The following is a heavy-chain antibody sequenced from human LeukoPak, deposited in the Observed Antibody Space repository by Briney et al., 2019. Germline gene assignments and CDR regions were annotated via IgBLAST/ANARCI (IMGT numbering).Heavy chain of an antibody. Sequence: ASVKVSCKASGGTFSSYAISWVRQAPGQGLEWMGGIIPIFGTANYAQKFQGRVTITTDESTSTAYMELSSLRSEDTAVYYCARNVWSPSQSYWYFDLWGRGTLVTVSS. D-gene: IGHD3-16*01. CDR2: IIPIFGTA. V-gene: IGHV1-69*05. CDR3: ARNVWSPSQSYWYFDL. J-gene: IGHJ2*01. CDR1: GGTFSSYA.